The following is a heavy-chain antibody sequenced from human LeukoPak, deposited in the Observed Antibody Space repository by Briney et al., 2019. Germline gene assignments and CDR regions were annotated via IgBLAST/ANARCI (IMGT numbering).Heavy chain of an antibody. CDR3: AKDGDFWSGYPSY. D-gene: IGHD3-3*01. J-gene: IGHJ4*02. Sequence: PGGSLRLSCAASGSTFSSYGMHWVRQAPGKGLEWVAFIRYDGSNKYYADSVKGRFTISRDNSKNTLYLQMNSLRAEDTAVYYCAKDGDFWSGYPSYWGQGTLVTVSS. V-gene: IGHV3-30*02. CDR2: IRYDGSNK. CDR1: GSTFSSYG.